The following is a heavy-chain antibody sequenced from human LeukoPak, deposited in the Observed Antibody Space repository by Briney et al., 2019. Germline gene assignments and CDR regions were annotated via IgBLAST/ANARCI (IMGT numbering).Heavy chain of an antibody. Sequence: SETLSLTCTVSGGSISSTSYYFWSWIRQPPGKGLEWVGSIHHSWRTSYNPSLKSRVTIFVDTSKNQFSLKVSSVTAADTAVYYCARLPINSYDAFDIWGQGTMVTVSS. CDR3: ARLPINSYDAFDI. D-gene: IGHD5-12*01. CDR1: GGSISSTSYY. V-gene: IGHV4-39*01. J-gene: IGHJ3*02. CDR2: IHHSWRT.